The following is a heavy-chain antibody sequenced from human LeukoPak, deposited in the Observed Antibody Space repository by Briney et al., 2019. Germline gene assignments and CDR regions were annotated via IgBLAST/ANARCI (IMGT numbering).Heavy chain of an antibody. CDR1: GYTFTSYY. J-gene: IGHJ6*03. CDR3: ARQNSGSYLFRYYYYYYMDV. CDR2: MNPNSGNT. D-gene: IGHD1-26*01. Sequence: ASVKVSCKASGYTFTSYYMHWVRQAPGQGLEWMGWMNPNSGNTGYAQKFQGRVTMTRDTSISTAYMELSRLRSDDTAVYYCARQNSGSYLFRYYYYYYMDVWGKGTTVTVSS. V-gene: IGHV1-2*02.